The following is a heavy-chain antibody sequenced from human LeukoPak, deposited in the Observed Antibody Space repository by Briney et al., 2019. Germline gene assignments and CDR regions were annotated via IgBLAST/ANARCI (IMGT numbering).Heavy chain of an antibody. Sequence: GGSLRLSCVASGFTFNTYWMSWVRQAPGKGLEWVSSISGDSSDIYYADSVMGRSTISRDNAKNSVYLQINSLRAEDTAIYYCARRGYSDSSGYDYWGQGTLVTVSS. CDR3: ARRGYSDSSGYDY. D-gene: IGHD3-22*01. CDR2: ISGDSSDI. J-gene: IGHJ4*02. CDR1: GFTFNTYW. V-gene: IGHV3-21*01.